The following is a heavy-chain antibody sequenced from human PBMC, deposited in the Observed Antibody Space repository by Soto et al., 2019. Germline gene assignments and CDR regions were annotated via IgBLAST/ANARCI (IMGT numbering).Heavy chain of an antibody. CDR2: IVREGSEK. Sequence: QVQLVESGGGVVQPGRSLRLSCAASGFAFSSHGMHWVRQAPGKGLEWVAVIVREGSEKHYADSVKGRFTISRDNSKNTLYLEMNSLRAEDTAVYFCARDDDYDDNGLDSWGQGTLVTVSS. V-gene: IGHV3-33*01. CDR3: ARDDDYDDNGLDS. CDR1: GFAFSSHG. J-gene: IGHJ5*01. D-gene: IGHD4-17*01.